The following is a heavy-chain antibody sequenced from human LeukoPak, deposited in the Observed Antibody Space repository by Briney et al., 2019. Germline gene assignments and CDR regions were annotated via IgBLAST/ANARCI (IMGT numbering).Heavy chain of an antibody. CDR1: GGSFSGYY. D-gene: IGHD3-10*01. J-gene: IGHJ4*02. CDR3: ASRRSMVRGVIGD. CDR2: INHSGST. Sequence: SETLSLTCAVYGGSFSGYYWGWIRQPPGKGLEWIGEINHSGSTNYNPSLKSRVTISVDTSKNQFSLKLSSVTAADTAVYYCASRRSMVRGVIGDWGQGTLVTVSS. V-gene: IGHV4-34*01.